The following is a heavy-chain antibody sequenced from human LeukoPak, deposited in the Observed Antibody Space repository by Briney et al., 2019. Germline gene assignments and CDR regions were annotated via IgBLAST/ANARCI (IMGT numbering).Heavy chain of an antibody. CDR1: GFTFSSCG. CDR3: AKEIYCSGGSCYGMDV. V-gene: IGHV3-30*18. Sequence: GGSLRLSCAASGFTFSSCGMHWVRQAPGKGLEWVAVISYDGSNKYYADSVKGRFTISRDNSKNTLYLQMNSLRAEDTAVYYCAKEIYCSGGSCYGMDVWGQGTTVTVSS. D-gene: IGHD2-15*01. J-gene: IGHJ6*02. CDR2: ISYDGSNK.